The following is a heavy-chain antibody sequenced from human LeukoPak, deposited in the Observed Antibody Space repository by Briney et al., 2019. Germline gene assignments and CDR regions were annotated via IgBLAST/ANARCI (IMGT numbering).Heavy chain of an antibody. J-gene: IGHJ5*02. CDR1: GGSFSGYY. CDR3: ARQGCSSTSCYLSWFDP. Sequence: SENLSLTCAVYGGSFSGYYWSWIRQPPGKGLEWIGEINHSGSTNYNPSLKSRVTISVDTSKNQFSLKLSSVTAADTAVYYCARQGCSSTSCYLSWFDPWGQGTLVTVSS. D-gene: IGHD2-2*01. V-gene: IGHV4-34*01. CDR2: INHSGST.